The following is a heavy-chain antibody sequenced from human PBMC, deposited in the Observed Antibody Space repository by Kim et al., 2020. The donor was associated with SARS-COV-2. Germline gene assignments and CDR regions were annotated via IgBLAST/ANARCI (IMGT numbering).Heavy chain of an antibody. D-gene: IGHD6-13*01. J-gene: IGHJ3*02. CDR2: IKSKTDGGTT. V-gene: IGHV3-15*01. CDR3: TTCWCVGVAAAGTWSSDAFDI. CDR1: GFTFSNAW. Sequence: GGSLRLSCAASGFTFSNAWMSWVRQAPGKGLEWVGRIKSKTDGGTTDYAAPVKGRFTISRDDSKNTLYLQMNSLKTEDTAVYYCTTCWCVGVAAAGTWSSDAFDIWGQGTMVTVSS.